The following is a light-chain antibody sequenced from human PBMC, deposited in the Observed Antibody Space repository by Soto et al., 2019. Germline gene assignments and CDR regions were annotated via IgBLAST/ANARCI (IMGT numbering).Light chain of an antibody. J-gene: IGKJ2*02. V-gene: IGKV3-20*01. CDR1: QSVSSSY. Sequence: EIVLTQSPGTLYLSPGERATLSCRASQSVSSSYLAWYQQKPGQAPRLLIYGASSRATGIPDRFSGSGSGKDFTLTISRLEPEDFAVYYCQQYGRSPCTFGQGTKLEIK. CDR2: GAS. CDR3: QQYGRSPCT.